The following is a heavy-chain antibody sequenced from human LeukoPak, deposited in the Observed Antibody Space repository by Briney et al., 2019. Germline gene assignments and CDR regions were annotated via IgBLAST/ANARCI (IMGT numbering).Heavy chain of an antibody. D-gene: IGHD3-3*01. J-gene: IGHJ3*02. CDR3: ARPSNQLRSLSHAFDI. CDR2: IIPILGIA. V-gene: IGHV1-69*04. CDR1: GGTFSSYA. Sequence: ASVKVSCKASGGTFSSYAISWVRQAPGQGLEWMGRIIPILGIANYAQKFQGRVTTTADESTSTAYMELSSLRSEDTAVYYCARPSNQLRSLSHAFDIWGQGTMVTVSS.